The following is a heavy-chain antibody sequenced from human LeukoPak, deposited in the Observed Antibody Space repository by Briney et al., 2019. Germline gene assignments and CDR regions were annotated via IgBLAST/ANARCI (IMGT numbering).Heavy chain of an antibody. D-gene: IGHD1-26*01. CDR1: GYSISNGYD. J-gene: IGHJ4*02. CDR3: ARGSRIVGATTPFDY. V-gene: IGHV4-38-2*02. Sequence: SETLSLTCTVSGYSISNGYDWGWIRQPPGKGLEWVGSIYHSGSTYYNPSLKSRVTISVDTSKNQFSLKLSSVTAADTAVYYCARGSRIVGATTPFDYWGQGTLVTVSS. CDR2: IYHSGST.